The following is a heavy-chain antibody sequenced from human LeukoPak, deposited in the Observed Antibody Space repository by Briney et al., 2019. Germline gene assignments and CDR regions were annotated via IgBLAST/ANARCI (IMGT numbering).Heavy chain of an antibody. V-gene: IGHV3-23*01. Sequence: GGSLRLSCAASGFIFSNYAMSWVRQAPGKGLEWVSTISNGGGSTYYAGSVKGRFTISRDNSKNTLYLQMNSPRAEDTAVYYCAKDRTGEKSISGNYWGQGILVTVSS. CDR2: ISNGGGST. CDR3: AKDRTGEKSISGNY. CDR1: GFIFSNYA. J-gene: IGHJ4*02. D-gene: IGHD2-21*01.